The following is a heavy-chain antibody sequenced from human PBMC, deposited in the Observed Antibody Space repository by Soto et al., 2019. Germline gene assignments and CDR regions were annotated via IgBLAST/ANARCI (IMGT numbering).Heavy chain of an antibody. J-gene: IGHJ4*02. D-gene: IGHD1-1*01. CDR1: GFMFSSAW. Sequence: EVQVVESGGDLVEPGGSLRLSCVTSGFMFSSAWMSWVRQGPGKGLEWGDRIKSTNDGGAADYAAPVNGRFSISRDDSKSTVYLQMNSLRAEDTALYYCVEGWNDFWGQGTLVTVSS. CDR2: IKSTNDGGAA. V-gene: IGHV3-15*01. CDR3: VEGWNDF.